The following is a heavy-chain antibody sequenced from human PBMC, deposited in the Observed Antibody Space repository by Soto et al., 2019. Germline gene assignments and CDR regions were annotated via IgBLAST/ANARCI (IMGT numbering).Heavy chain of an antibody. CDR3: ARDLVVLVPAAQDYYYGMDV. V-gene: IGHV1-18*01. CDR1: GYTFTSYG. D-gene: IGHD2-2*01. Sequence: QVQLVQSGAEVKKPGASVKVSCKASGYTFTSYGISWVRQAPGQGLEWMGWISAYNGNTNYAKKLQGRVTMTTDTSTSTAYMELRSLRSDDTAVYYCARDLVVLVPAAQDYYYGMDVWGQGTTVTVSS. J-gene: IGHJ6*02. CDR2: ISAYNGNT.